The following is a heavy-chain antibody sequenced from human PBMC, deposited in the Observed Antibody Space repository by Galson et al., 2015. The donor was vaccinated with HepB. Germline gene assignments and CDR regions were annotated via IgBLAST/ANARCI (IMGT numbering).Heavy chain of an antibody. CDR3: AKDTTYRQLFGFDY. J-gene: IGHJ4*02. CDR1: GFTFDDYA. Sequence: SLRLSCAASGFTFDDYAMHWVRQAPGKGLEWVSGISWNSGSIDYADSVKGRFTISRDNAKNSLYLQMNSLRAEDTALYYCAKDTTYRQLFGFDYWGQGTLVTVSS. D-gene: IGHD2-21*02. V-gene: IGHV3-9*01. CDR2: ISWNSGSI.